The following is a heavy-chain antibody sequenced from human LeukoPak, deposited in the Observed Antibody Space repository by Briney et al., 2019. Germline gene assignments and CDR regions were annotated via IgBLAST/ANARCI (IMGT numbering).Heavy chain of an antibody. V-gene: IGHV4-59*01. D-gene: IGHD2/OR15-2a*01. J-gene: IGHJ4*02. CDR1: DGFISNFY. Sequence: SETLSLTCTVTDGFISNFYWSWVRQPPGKGLEWIGYIYDRGNTNYNPSLKSRVTISVDTSKNQFALRLTSVTPADTAIYYCVRDRELGYWGQGTLVPVSS. CDR2: IYDRGNT. CDR3: VRDRELGY.